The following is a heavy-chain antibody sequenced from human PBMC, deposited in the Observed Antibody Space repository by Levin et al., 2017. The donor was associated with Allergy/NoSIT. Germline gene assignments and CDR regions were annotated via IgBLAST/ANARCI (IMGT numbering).Heavy chain of an antibody. CDR2: INSDGSST. V-gene: IGHV3-74*01. CDR1: GFTFSTYW. CDR3: VRSYYSSPDN. D-gene: IGHD4-11*01. Sequence: GASVKVSCAASGFTFSTYWMHWVRQPPGKGLVWVSHINSDGSSTNYADSVKGRFTISRDNAKNTLYLQMNSLRAEDTAVYYCVRSYYSSPDNWGQGTLVTVSS. J-gene: IGHJ4*02.